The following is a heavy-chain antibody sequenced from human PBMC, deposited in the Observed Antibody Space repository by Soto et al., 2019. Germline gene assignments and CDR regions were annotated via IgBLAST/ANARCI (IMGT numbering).Heavy chain of an antibody. Sequence: GVSLRLSCAASGFTFSSYAMSWVRQAPGKGLEWVSAISGSGGSTYYADSVKGRFTISRDNSKNTLYLQMNSLRAEDTAVYYCAKDGPYYDFWSGYLAPWGQGTLVNVSS. CDR3: AKDGPYYDFWSGYLAP. V-gene: IGHV3-23*01. CDR1: GFTFSSYA. CDR2: ISGSGGST. D-gene: IGHD3-3*01. J-gene: IGHJ5*02.